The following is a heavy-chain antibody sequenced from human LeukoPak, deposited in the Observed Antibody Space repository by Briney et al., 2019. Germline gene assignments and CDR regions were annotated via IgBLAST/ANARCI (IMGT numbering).Heavy chain of an antibody. CDR3: ARWSSYGARGNLFDY. Sequence: SETLSLTCTVSGGSISSSSYYWSWIRQPPGKGLEWIGYIYYSGSTNYNPSLKSRVTISVDTSKNQFSLKLSSVTAADTAVYYCARWSSYGARGNLFDYWGQGTLVTVSS. D-gene: IGHD3-10*01. CDR2: IYYSGST. V-gene: IGHV4-61*01. J-gene: IGHJ4*02. CDR1: GGSISSSSYY.